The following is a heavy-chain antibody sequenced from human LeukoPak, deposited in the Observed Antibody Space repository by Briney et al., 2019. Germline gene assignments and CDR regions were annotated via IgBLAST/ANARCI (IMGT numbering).Heavy chain of an antibody. J-gene: IGHJ4*02. D-gene: IGHD1-26*01. CDR3: ARLAAGRGPFDY. Sequence: SETLSLICTVSGAPISSSNWNWGWIRQPPGKGLEWIGTSSDSASTNYNASLKSRVTISMYTSTNPFSLKLSTVTAADTAVYYCARLAAGRGPFDYWGQGTLVIVFS. CDR1: GAPISSSNWN. V-gene: IGHV4-39*02. CDR2: SSDSAST.